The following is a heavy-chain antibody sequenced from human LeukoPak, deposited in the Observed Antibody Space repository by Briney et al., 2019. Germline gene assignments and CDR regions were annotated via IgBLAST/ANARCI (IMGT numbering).Heavy chain of an antibody. V-gene: IGHV3-74*01. D-gene: IGHD6-6*01. CDR3: TRGTTAARPDYFDY. CDR1: GFTFSSYW. CDR2: IHTDGSAT. J-gene: IGHJ4*02. Sequence: GGSLRLSCAASGFTFSSYWMHWVRQAPGKGLVWVSRIHTDGSATDYADSVKGRFTISRDNAKNTLFLQMNSLRDEDTTVYYCTRGTTAARPDYFDYWGQGTLVTVSS.